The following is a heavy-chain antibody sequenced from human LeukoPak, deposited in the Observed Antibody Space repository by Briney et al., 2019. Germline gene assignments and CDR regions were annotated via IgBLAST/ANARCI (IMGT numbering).Heavy chain of an antibody. D-gene: IGHD1-7*01. V-gene: IGHV1-69*06. CDR1: GGTFSSYA. CDR2: IIPIFGTA. Sequence: GASVTVSCKASGGTFSSYAISWVRQAPGQGLEWMGRIIPIFGTANYAQKFQGRVTITADKSTSTAYIELSSLRSEDTAVYYCASDMRTGPTSPSYYMDVWGKGTLVTVSS. CDR3: ASDMRTGPTSPSYYMDV. J-gene: IGHJ6*03.